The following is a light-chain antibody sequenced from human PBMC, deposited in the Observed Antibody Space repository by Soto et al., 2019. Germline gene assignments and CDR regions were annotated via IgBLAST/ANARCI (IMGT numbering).Light chain of an antibody. Sequence: IVMTQSTATLSVSPGERSTLSCSSSQAISDNLAWYQHKPGQPPRLLIYDASTRATGIPARFSGGGSGTEFTLTISSLQSEDFAVYYCQQRSDWPPITFGQGTLLEIK. V-gene: IGKV3-15*01. CDR3: QQRSDWPPIT. J-gene: IGKJ5*01. CDR2: DAS. CDR1: QAISDN.